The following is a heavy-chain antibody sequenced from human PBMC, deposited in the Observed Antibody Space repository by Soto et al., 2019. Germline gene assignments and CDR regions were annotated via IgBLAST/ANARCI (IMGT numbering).Heavy chain of an antibody. CDR2: IKSKTDGETK. V-gene: IGHV3-15*07. D-gene: IGHD6-19*01. Sequence: EVQLVESGGGLVKPGGSLRLSCAASGFTFSSAWMNWVRQAPGKGLEWVGRIKSKTDGETKDYATPVKGRFTISRDDSKNTVYLQMNSLKIEDTAVYYCTWAVAGPCGQGTLVTVSS. CDR1: GFTFSSAW. CDR3: TWAVAGP. J-gene: IGHJ5*02.